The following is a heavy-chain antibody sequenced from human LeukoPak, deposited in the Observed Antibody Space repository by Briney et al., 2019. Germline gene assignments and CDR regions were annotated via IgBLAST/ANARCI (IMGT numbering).Heavy chain of an antibody. CDR2: ISAHNGNT. D-gene: IGHD6-13*01. CDR1: GYTFTGYY. CDR3: ARDGSSWYRGSDY. J-gene: IGHJ4*02. V-gene: IGHV1-18*04. Sequence: ASVKVSCNASGYTFTGYYMHWVRQAPGQGLEWMGWISAHNGNTNYAQKLQGRVTMTTDTSTSTAYMELRSLRSDDTAVYYCARDGSSWYRGSDYWGQGTLVTVSS.